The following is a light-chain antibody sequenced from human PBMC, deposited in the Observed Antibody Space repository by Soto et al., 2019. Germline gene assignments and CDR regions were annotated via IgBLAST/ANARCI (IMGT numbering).Light chain of an antibody. CDR3: QVWDSSSDHPYV. J-gene: IGLJ1*01. CDR2: YDT. Sequence: SSELTQPPSVSVAPGQTARITCGGNNIGNTGVHWYQQKPGQAPVLVIYYDTDRPSGIPERFSGSNSGNTATLIISRVEAGDEADYYCQVWDSSSDHPYVFGPGTKVTVL. V-gene: IGLV3-21*04. CDR1: NIGNTG.